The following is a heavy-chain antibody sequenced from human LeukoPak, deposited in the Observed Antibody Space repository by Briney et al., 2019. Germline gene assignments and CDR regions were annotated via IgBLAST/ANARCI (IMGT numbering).Heavy chain of an antibody. CDR3: AQAMDV. V-gene: IGHV3-7*01. J-gene: IGHJ6*02. CDR2: IKQDGSEI. CDR1: GFTFSNYW. Sequence: PGWSLRLSCAASGFTFSNYWINWVRQATGKGLEWVANIKQDGSEIHYVGSVKGRFTISRDNAKNSLYLQMNSLRAEDTAVYFCAQAMDVWGQGTTVTVSS.